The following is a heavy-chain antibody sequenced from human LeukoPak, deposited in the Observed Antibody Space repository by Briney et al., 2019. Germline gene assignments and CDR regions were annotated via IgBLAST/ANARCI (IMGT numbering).Heavy chain of an antibody. J-gene: IGHJ4*02. CDR3: VRDFRSADY. Sequence: GGSLRLSCAASGFTFSNYWMHWVRQAPGKGLVWVSRINGDGSVINYADSVKARFSISRDNARNTVYLQMNSLRAEDTAVYYCVRDFRSADYWGQGTLVTVSS. CDR1: GFTFSNYW. CDR2: INGDGSVI. V-gene: IGHV3-74*01.